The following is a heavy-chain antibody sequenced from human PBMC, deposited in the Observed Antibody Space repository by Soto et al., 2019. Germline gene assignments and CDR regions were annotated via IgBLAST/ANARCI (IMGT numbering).Heavy chain of an antibody. V-gene: IGHV3-23*01. D-gene: IGHD3-10*01. CDR3: AKGQSAAWFGEFAYFDY. CDR1: GFTFSSYA. Sequence: GGSLRLSCAASGFTFSSYAMSWVRQAPGKGLEWVSAISGSGGSTYYADSVKGRFTISRDNSKNTLYLQMNSLRAEDTAVYYCAKGQSAAWFGEFAYFDYWGQGTLVTVSS. CDR2: ISGSGGST. J-gene: IGHJ4*02.